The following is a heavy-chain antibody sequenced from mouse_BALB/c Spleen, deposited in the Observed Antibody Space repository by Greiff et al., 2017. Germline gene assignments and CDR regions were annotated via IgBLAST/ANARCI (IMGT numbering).Heavy chain of an antibody. D-gene: IGHD2-4*01. Sequence: EVQRVESGGGLVQPGGSLKLSCAASGFTFSSYGMSWVRQTPDKRLELVATINSNGGSTYYPDSVKGRFTISRDNAKNTLYLQMSSLKSEDTAMYYCARGDDYDAWFAYWGQGTLVTVSA. V-gene: IGHV5-6-3*01. J-gene: IGHJ3*01. CDR1: GFTFSSYG. CDR2: INSNGGST. CDR3: ARGDDYDAWFAY.